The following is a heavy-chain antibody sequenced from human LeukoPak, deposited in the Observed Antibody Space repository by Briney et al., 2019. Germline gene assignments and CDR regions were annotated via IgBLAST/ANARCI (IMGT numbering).Heavy chain of an antibody. D-gene: IGHD2-15*01. V-gene: IGHV1-18*01. CDR1: GCTFSSYG. Sequence: ASVKVSCKASGCTFSSYGISWVRQAPGQGLEWMGWISAYNGNTNYAQKLQGRVTMTTDTSTSTAYMELRSLRSDDTAVYYCARCTGGGSCYGVRYWGQGTLVTVSS. CDR2: ISAYNGNT. CDR3: ARCTGGGSCYGVRY. J-gene: IGHJ4*02.